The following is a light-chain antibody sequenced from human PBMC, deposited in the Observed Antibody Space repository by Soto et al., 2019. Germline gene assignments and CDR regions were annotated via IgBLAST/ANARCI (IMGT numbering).Light chain of an antibody. Sequence: EIVLTQSPATLSLPPGERATLSCRASQSVSSYLVWYQQKPGQAPRLLIYDASNRATGIPARFSGSGSGTDFTLTISSLEPEDFAVYFCQQRSKLAITFGQGTRLEI. J-gene: IGKJ5*01. CDR3: QQRSKLAIT. CDR2: DAS. CDR1: QSVSSY. V-gene: IGKV3-11*01.